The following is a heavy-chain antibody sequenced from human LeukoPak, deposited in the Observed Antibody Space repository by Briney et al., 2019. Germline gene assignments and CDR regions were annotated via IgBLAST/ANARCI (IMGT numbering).Heavy chain of an antibody. Sequence: GGSLRLSCAASGFTFSTYSMSWVRQAPGKGLEWVSAISGSGGSTYYADSVKGRFTISRDNSKNTLYLQMNSLRAEDTAVYYCAKDPGDSSSWLHWGQGTLVTVSS. J-gene: IGHJ4*02. CDR1: GFTFSTYS. CDR3: AKDPGDSSSWLH. D-gene: IGHD6-13*01. CDR2: ISGSGGST. V-gene: IGHV3-23*01.